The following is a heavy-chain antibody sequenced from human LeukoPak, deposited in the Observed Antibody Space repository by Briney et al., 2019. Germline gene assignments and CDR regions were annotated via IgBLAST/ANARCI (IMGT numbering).Heavy chain of an antibody. CDR2: INPNSGGT. J-gene: IGHJ4*02. CDR1: GYTFTGYY. V-gene: IGHV1-2*06. D-gene: IGHD6-19*01. Sequence: ASVTVSCKASGYTFTGYYMHWVRQAPGQGLEWMGRINPNSGGTNYAQKFQGRVTMTRDTSISTAYMELSRLRSDDTAVYYCARDRSPGYSSGWYDYWGQGTLVTVSS. CDR3: ARDRSPGYSSGWYDY.